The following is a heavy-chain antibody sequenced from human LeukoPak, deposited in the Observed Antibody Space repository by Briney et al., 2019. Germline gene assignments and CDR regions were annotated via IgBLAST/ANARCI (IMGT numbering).Heavy chain of an antibody. Sequence: GGSLRLSCAASGFTFTTSTMNWVRQAPGKGLEWVSYISYSSITIYYADYVKGRFTISRDNAKNSLYLQMNSLRDEDTAVYYCARQTGSASRFFDYWGQGILITVSS. D-gene: IGHD1-1*01. CDR1: GFTFTTST. CDR3: ARQTGSASRFFDY. J-gene: IGHJ4*02. CDR2: ISYSSITI. V-gene: IGHV3-48*02.